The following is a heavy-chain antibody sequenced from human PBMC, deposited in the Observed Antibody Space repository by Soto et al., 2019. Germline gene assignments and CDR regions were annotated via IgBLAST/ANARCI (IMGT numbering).Heavy chain of an antibody. D-gene: IGHD3-22*01. CDR3: ARAEYYYDSSGYDY. CDR2: IWYDGSNK. Sequence: GGSLRLSCAASGFTFSSYGMHWVRQAPGKGLEWVAVIWYDGSNKYYADSVKGRFTISRDNSKNTLYVQMNSLRAEDTAVYYCARAEYYYDSSGYDYWGQGTLVTVSS. J-gene: IGHJ4*02. V-gene: IGHV3-33*01. CDR1: GFTFSSYG.